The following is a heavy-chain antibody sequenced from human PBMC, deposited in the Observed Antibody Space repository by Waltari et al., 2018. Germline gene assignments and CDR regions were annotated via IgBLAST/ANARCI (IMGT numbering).Heavy chain of an antibody. CDR2: IKQDGREK. D-gene: IGHD1-26*01. CDR1: GFTFSAYW. J-gene: IGHJ4*02. Sequence: EVQPVESGGGLVQPGGSLRLSCAASGFTFSAYWMSWVRQAPGKGLEWVANIKQDGREKYYVDSVKCRFTISRDNAKNSLYLQMNSLRAEDTAVYYCATSGRHSGNFWGQGTLVTVSS. CDR3: ATSGRHSGNF. V-gene: IGHV3-7*03.